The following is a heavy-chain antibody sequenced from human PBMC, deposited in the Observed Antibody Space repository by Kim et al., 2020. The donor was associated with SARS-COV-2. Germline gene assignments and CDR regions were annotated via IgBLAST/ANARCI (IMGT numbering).Heavy chain of an antibody. CDR1: GGSISSSSYY. CDR3: AKLLYSPTGIWFDP. J-gene: IGHJ5*02. D-gene: IGHD3-10*01. V-gene: IGHV4-39*01. CDR2: IYYSGST. Sequence: SETLSLTCTVSGGSISSSSYYWGWIRQPPGKGLEWIGSIYYSGSTYYNPSLKSRVTISVDTSKNQFSLKLSSVTAADTAVYYCAKLLYSPTGIWFDPWGQGTLVTVSS.